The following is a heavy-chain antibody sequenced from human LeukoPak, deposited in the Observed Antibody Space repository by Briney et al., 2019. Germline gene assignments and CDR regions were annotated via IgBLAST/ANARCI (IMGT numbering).Heavy chain of an antibody. Sequence: SETLSLTCTVSGGSISGSTSHWGWVRQPPGKGLEWFGNVDYRGTTYYNPSLGSRVPLSIDTAKRPFSRNLNSLTPTHTAVYYCACQIPPFLSWSRGTLVSVS. CDR3: ACQIPPFLS. D-gene: IGHD2-21*01. CDR1: GGSISGSTSH. CDR2: VDYRGTT. J-gene: IGHJ5*02. V-gene: IGHV4-39*01.